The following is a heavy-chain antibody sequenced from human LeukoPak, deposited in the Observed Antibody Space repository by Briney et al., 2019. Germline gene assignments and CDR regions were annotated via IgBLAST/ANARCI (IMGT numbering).Heavy chain of an antibody. CDR2: IQSDGDNK. CDR1: GFIFSSYD. Sequence: GGSLRLSCAASGFIFSSYDIHWVRQAPGKGLEWVAFIQSDGDNKYYADSVKGRFTVSRDNSKNTLYLQMNSLRAEDTAVYYCAKNVSRVYWGQGTLVTVSS. CDR3: AKNVSRVY. J-gene: IGHJ4*02. D-gene: IGHD3-10*02. V-gene: IGHV3-30*02.